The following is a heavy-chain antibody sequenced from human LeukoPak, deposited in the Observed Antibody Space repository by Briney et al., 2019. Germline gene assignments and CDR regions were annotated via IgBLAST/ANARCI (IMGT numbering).Heavy chain of an antibody. CDR1: GFNISTYW. CDR3: ARRTAPGAHLGH. D-gene: IGHD6-13*01. CDR2: IKSDGSST. V-gene: IGHV3-74*01. Sequence: PGGSLRLSCAASGFNISTYWMHWVRQAPGKRLVWVSRIKSDGSSTSYVDSVKGRFTISRDNAKNIVYLQMNSLRAEDTAVYYCARRTAPGAHLGHWGQGTLVTVSS. J-gene: IGHJ4*02.